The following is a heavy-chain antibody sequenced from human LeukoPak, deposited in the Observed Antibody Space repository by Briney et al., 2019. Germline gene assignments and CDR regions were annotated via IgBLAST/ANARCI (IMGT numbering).Heavy chain of an antibody. CDR1: GFTFDDYA. CDR2: ISWNSGSI. CDR3: VKDPAWFGSNSGGSY. V-gene: IGHV3-9*01. Sequence: GGSLRLSCAASGFTFDDYAMYWVRQAPGKGLEWVSGISWNSGSIGYADSVKGRFTISRDNAKNSLYLQMNSLRAEDTALYYCVKDPAWFGSNSGGSYWGQGTLVTVSS. J-gene: IGHJ4*02. D-gene: IGHD3-10*01.